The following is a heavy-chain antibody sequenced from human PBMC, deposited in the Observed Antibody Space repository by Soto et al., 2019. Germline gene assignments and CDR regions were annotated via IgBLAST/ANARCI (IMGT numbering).Heavy chain of an antibody. Sequence: PSETLSLTCTVSGGSISSGGYYWSWIRQHPGKGLEWIGYIYYSGSTYYNPSLKSRVTISVDTSKNQFSLKLSSVTAADTAVYYCARAKVYGDYVDYWGQGTLVTVSS. CDR2: IYYSGST. V-gene: IGHV4-31*03. D-gene: IGHD4-17*01. J-gene: IGHJ4*02. CDR1: GGSISSGGYY. CDR3: ARAKVYGDYVDY.